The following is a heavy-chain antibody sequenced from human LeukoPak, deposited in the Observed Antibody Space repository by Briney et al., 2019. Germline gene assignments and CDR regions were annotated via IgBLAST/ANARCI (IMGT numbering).Heavy chain of an antibody. Sequence: SETLSLTCTVSGGSISGYYWSWIRQPPGKGLEWIGYIYYSGSTNYNPSLKSRVTISVDTSKNQFSLKLSSVTAADTAVYYCASSITGTTSVYWGQGTLVTVSS. CDR3: ASSITGTTSVY. V-gene: IGHV4-59*08. J-gene: IGHJ4*02. CDR2: IYYSGST. CDR1: GGSISGYY. D-gene: IGHD1-20*01.